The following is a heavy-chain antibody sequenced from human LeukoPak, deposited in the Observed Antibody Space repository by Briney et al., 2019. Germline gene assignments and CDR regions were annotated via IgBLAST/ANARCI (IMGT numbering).Heavy chain of an antibody. CDR3: ARVRGWYFDL. CDR1: GGSFSAYY. CDR2: INHSGTT. Sequence: KASETLSLTCAVYGGSFSAYYWSWIGQPPGKGLEWIGEINHSGTTNYNPSLKSRVTISVDTSKNQFSLKLSSVTAADTAVYYCARVRGWYFDLWGRGTLVTVSS. V-gene: IGHV4-34*01. J-gene: IGHJ2*01.